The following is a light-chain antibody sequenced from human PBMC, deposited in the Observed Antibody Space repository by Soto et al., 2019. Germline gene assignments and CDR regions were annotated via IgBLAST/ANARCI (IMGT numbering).Light chain of an antibody. J-gene: IGKJ5*01. CDR3: QQYGGSPRIT. CDR2: GAS. CDR1: ERLSSVY. V-gene: IGKV3-20*01. Sequence: DIVMTQSPATLSLSPGERATLSCRASERLSSVYLAWYQQRPGQPPRLLIYGASNRATGIPDRFSGSGSGTDFTLIINRLEPEDVAIYYCQQYGGSPRITFGQGTRLEIK.